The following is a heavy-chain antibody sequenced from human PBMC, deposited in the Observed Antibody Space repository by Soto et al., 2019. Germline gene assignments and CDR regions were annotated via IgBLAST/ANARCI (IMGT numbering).Heavy chain of an antibody. CDR3: ARDGVGATTIPRAFDC. V-gene: IGHV3-30-3*01. Sequence: GGSLRLSCAASGFTFSSYAMHWVRQAPGKGLEWVAVISYDGSNKYYADSVKGRFTISRDNSKNTLYLQMSSLRAEDTAVYYCARDGVGATTIPRAFDCWGQGTLVTVSS. D-gene: IGHD1-26*01. CDR2: ISYDGSNK. J-gene: IGHJ4*02. CDR1: GFTFSSYA.